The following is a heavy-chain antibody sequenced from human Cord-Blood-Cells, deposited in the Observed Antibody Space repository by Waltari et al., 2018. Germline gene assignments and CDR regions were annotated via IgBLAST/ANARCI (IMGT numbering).Heavy chain of an antibody. D-gene: IGHD3-3*01. CDR1: GGTFSSYA. J-gene: IGHJ4*02. CDR3: ARVDDYDFWSGYYYFDY. CDR2: IIPIFGKA. Sequence: QVQLVQSGAEVEKPGSSVKVSCKASGGTFSSYAISWVRQAPGQGLEWMGGIIPIFGKANYAQKFQGRVTITADESTSTAYMELSSLRSEDTAVYYCARVDDYDFWSGYYYFDYWGQGTLVTVSS. V-gene: IGHV1-69*01.